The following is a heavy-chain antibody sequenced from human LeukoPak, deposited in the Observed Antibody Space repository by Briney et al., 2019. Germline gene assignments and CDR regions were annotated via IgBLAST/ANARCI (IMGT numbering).Heavy chain of an antibody. Sequence: PGGSLRLSCAASGFTASSNYMSWVRQAPGKGLEWVSVIYSGGSTYYADSVKGRFTISRDNSKNTLYLQMNSLRAEDTAVYYCARGIESTVWFGELFPLDYWGQGTLVTVSS. CDR1: GFTASSNY. CDR2: IYSGGST. CDR3: ARGIESTVWFGELFPLDY. J-gene: IGHJ4*02. D-gene: IGHD3-10*01. V-gene: IGHV3-66*01.